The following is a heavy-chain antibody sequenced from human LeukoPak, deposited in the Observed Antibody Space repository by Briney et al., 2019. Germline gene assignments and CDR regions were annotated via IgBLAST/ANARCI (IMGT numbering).Heavy chain of an antibody. Sequence: GGSLRLSCAASGFTFSSYSMNWVRQAPGKGLEWVSSISSSSSYIYYADSVKGRFTISRDNAKNSLYLQMNSLRAEDTAVYYCASLVINSGSYCTDYWGQGTLVTVSS. D-gene: IGHD1-26*01. V-gene: IGHV3-21*01. CDR1: GFTFSSYS. CDR2: ISSSSSYI. CDR3: ASLVINSGSYCTDY. J-gene: IGHJ4*02.